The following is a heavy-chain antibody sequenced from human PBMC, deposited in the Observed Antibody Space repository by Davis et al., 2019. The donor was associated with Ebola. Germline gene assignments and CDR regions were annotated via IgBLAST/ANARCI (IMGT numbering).Heavy chain of an antibody. Sequence: SETLSLTCTVSGVSINNYYWGWIRQPPGKGLEWIGSIYYSGSTYYNPSLKSRVTISVDTSKNQFSLKLSSVTAADTAVYYCARLYYDFWSGYYIANWFDPWGQGTLVTVSS. V-gene: IGHV4-39*01. CDR2: IYYSGST. CDR3: ARLYYDFWSGYYIANWFDP. D-gene: IGHD3-3*01. CDR1: GVSINNYY. J-gene: IGHJ5*02.